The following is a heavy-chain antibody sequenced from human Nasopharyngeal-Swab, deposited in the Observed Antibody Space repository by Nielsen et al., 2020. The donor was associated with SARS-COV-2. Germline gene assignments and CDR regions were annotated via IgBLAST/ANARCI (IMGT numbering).Heavy chain of an antibody. D-gene: IGHD1-26*01. Sequence: GGSLRLSCAASGFTFADYAMHWVRQAPGKVLEWVSGISWNSGSIGYADSVKGRFTISRDNAKNSLYLQMNSLRAEDTAVYYCARAVGDYFDYWGQGTLVTVSS. CDR1: GFTFADYA. CDR3: ARAVGDYFDY. CDR2: ISWNSGSI. V-gene: IGHV3-9*01. J-gene: IGHJ4*02.